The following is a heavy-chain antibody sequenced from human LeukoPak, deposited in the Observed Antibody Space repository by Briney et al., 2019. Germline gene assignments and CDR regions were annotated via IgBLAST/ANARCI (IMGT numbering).Heavy chain of an antibody. Sequence: SGGSLRLSCAASGFTFSSYSMNWVRQAPGKGLEWVSSISSSSSYIYYADSVKGRFTISRDNAKNSLYPQMNSLRAEDTAVYYCARGDSSFSHTLDYWGQGTLVTVSS. J-gene: IGHJ4*02. D-gene: IGHD3-22*01. CDR1: GFTFSSYS. CDR2: ISSSSSYI. CDR3: ARGDSSFSHTLDY. V-gene: IGHV3-21*01.